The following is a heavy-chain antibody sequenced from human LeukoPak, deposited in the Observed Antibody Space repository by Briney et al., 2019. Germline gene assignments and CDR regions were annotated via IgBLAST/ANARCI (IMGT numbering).Heavy chain of an antibody. V-gene: IGHV3-30*19. CDR2: IWYDGSNK. CDR1: GFTFSSYG. CDR3: ARGATMIVVVPPGAF. Sequence: PGRSLRLSCAASGFTFSSYGMHWVRQVPGKGLEWVAVIWYDGSNKYYADSVKGRFTISRDNSKNTLYLQMNSLRAEDTAAYYCARGATMIVVVPPGAFWGQGTLVTVSS. J-gene: IGHJ4*02. D-gene: IGHD3-22*01.